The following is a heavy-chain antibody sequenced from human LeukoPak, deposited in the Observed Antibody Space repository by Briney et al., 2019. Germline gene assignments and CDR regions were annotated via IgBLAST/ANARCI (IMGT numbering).Heavy chain of an antibody. J-gene: IGHJ4*02. CDR2: IYPRDGST. CDR1: GYTFTNNY. Sequence: ASVKVSCKASGYTFTNNYLHWVRQAPGQGLEWMGMIYPRDGSTSYAQNFQGRVTVTRDTSTTTVHIELRGLRSEDTAVYYCARDQEGFDYWGQGTVVTVSS. CDR3: ARDQEGFDY. V-gene: IGHV1-46*01.